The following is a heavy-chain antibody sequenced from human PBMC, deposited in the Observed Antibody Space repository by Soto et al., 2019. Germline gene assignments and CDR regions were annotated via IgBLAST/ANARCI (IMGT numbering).Heavy chain of an antibody. CDR2: IWYDGSNK. D-gene: IGHD5-18*01. CDR3: ARDWRIQLWTHFDY. J-gene: IGHJ4*02. V-gene: IGHV3-33*01. Sequence: QVQLVESGGGVVQPGRSLRLSCAASGFTFSSYGMHWVRQAPGKGLEWVAVIWYDGSNKYYADSVKGRFTISRDNSKNTLYLQRNSLRAEDTAVYYCARDWRIQLWTHFDYWGQGTLVTVSS. CDR1: GFTFSSYG.